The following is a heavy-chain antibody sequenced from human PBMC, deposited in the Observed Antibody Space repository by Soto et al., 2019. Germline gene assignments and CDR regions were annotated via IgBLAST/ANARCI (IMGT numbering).Heavy chain of an antibody. J-gene: IGHJ4*01. D-gene: IGHD5-18*01. V-gene: IGHV3-30*18. Sequence: QVQLMESGGGVVQPGRSLRLSCAASGFTFSSFGMHWVRQAPGKGLEWAAVISYDGNNKYHADSVKGRFTISRDDSKKTLYLQMNSLRAEDTAVYYCAKETRRGYSNGSPYYFDYWGQGTLVTVSS. CDR2: ISYDGNNK. CDR1: GFTFSSFG. CDR3: AKETRRGYSNGSPYYFDY.